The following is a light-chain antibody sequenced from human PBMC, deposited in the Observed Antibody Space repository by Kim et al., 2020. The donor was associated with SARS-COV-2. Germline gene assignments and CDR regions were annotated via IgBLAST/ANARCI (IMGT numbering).Light chain of an antibody. V-gene: IGLV3-1*01. CDR1: ELGNKY. CDR3: QAWDSSTGI. Sequence: SYELTQPPSLSVSPGQTASIPCSGDELGNKYVCWYQQKPGQSPVVVIFQDRRRPSGVPERFSGSNSGNTATLTISGTQAMDEADYYCQAWDSSTGIFGGGTKLTVL. J-gene: IGLJ2*01. CDR2: QDR.